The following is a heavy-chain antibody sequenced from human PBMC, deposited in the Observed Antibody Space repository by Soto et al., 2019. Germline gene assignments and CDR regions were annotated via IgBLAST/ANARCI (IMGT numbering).Heavy chain of an antibody. D-gene: IGHD6-13*01. Sequence: KQSPTLSLTCAISGDRVSSNSAAWNWIRQSPSRGLEWLGRTYYRSKWYNDYAVSVKSRITINPDTSKNQFSLQLNSVTPEDTAVYYCARVRGGQQPPTQWGHYYYYYGMDVWGQGTTVTVSS. J-gene: IGHJ6*02. CDR2: TYYRSKWYN. CDR3: ARVRGGQQPPTQWGHYYYYYGMDV. CDR1: GDRVSSNSAA. V-gene: IGHV6-1*01.